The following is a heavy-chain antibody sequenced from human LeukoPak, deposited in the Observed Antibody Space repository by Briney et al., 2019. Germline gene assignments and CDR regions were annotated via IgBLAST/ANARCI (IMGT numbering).Heavy chain of an antibody. CDR3: ATPGHLYCSSTSCYAYGY. D-gene: IGHD2-2*01. V-gene: IGHV1-24*01. Sequence: ASVKVSCKVSGYTLTELSMHWVRQAPGKGLEWMGGFDPEDGETIYAQKPQGRVTMTEDTSTDTAYMELSSLRSEDTAVYYCATPGHLYCSSTSCYAYGYWGQGTLVTVSS. CDR1: GYTLTELS. J-gene: IGHJ4*02. CDR2: FDPEDGET.